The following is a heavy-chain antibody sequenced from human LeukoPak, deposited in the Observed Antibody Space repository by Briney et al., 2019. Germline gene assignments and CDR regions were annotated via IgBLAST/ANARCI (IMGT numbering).Heavy chain of an antibody. CDR1: GFTFSSYG. CDR2: IRYDGSSK. J-gene: IGHJ4*02. Sequence: PERSLRLSCAASGFTFSSYGMHWVRQAPGKGLEWVAFIRYDGSSKFYADSVKGRFTISRDNSENTLYLQMHSLRAEDRAVYYCARESESYDSSGSTFDYWGQGTLVTVSS. V-gene: IGHV3-30*02. CDR3: ARESESYDSSGSTFDY. D-gene: IGHD3-22*01.